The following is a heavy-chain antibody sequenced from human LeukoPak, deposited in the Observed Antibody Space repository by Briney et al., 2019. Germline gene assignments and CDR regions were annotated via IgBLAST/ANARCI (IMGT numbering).Heavy chain of an antibody. CDR3: ARGGRYYDFWSGPFQDYFDY. V-gene: IGHV1-24*01. CDR1: GYTLTELS. CDR2: FDPEDGET. D-gene: IGHD3-3*01. Sequence: GASVKVSCKVSGYTLTELSMHWVRQAPGKGLEWMGGFDPEDGETIYAQKFQGRVTITADESTSTAYMELSSLRSEDTAVYYCARGGRYYDFWSGPFQDYFDYWGQGTLVTVSS. J-gene: IGHJ4*02.